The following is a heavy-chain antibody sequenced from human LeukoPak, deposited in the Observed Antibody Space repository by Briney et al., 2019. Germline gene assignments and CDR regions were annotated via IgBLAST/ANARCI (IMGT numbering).Heavy chain of an antibody. Sequence: GRSLRLSCAASGFTFSSYGMHWVRQAPGKGLEWVAVISYDGSNKYYADSVKGRSTISRDNSKNTLYLQMNSLRAEDTAVYYCATSVVVAANPNYWGQGTLVTVSS. CDR3: ATSVVVAANPNY. J-gene: IGHJ4*02. CDR1: GFTFSSYG. D-gene: IGHD2-15*01. CDR2: ISYDGSNK. V-gene: IGHV3-30*03.